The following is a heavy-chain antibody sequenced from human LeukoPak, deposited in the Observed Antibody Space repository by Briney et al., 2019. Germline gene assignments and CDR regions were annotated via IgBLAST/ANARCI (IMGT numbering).Heavy chain of an antibody. D-gene: IGHD4-17*01. Sequence: PGGSLRLSCAASGFTVSSNYMSWVRQAPGKGLEWVSVIYSGGSTYYADSVKGRFTISRDNAKNSLYLQMSSLRVEDTAVYYCARDTDADYPVDWYFDLWGRGTLVTVSS. V-gene: IGHV3-53*01. CDR2: IYSGGST. CDR1: GFTVSSNY. J-gene: IGHJ2*01. CDR3: ARDTDADYPVDWYFDL.